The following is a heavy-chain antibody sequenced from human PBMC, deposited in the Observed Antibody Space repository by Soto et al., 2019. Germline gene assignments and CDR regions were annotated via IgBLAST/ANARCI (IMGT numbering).Heavy chain of an antibody. Sequence: GGSLRLSCAASGFTFSSYAMSWVRQAPGKGLEWVSAISGSGGSTYYADSVKGRFTISRDNSKNTLYLQMNSLRAGDTAVYYCAKDDTGYCSGGSCYLQWFDPWGQGTLVTVSS. CDR1: GFTFSSYA. D-gene: IGHD2-15*01. CDR3: AKDDTGYCSGGSCYLQWFDP. V-gene: IGHV3-23*01. CDR2: ISGSGGST. J-gene: IGHJ5*02.